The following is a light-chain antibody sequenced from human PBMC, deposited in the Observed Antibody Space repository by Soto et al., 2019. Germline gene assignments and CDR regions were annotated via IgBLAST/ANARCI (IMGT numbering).Light chain of an antibody. CDR1: QNINTW. Sequence: DIRLTQSPSTLSASVGDTVTITCRASQNINTWVAWYQQKPGKAPNLLIYRASTLESGVPSRFSGSGSGTEFTLTIFSLQPDDFATYFCQQYQSYTSFAGGTKVEIK. J-gene: IGKJ4*01. CDR2: RAS. CDR3: QQYQSYTS. V-gene: IGKV1-5*01.